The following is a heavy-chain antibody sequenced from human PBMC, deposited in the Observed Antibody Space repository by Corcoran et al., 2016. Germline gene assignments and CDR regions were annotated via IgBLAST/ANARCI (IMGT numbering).Heavy chain of an antibody. CDR1: GFTFSSYW. V-gene: IGHV3-7*01. Sequence: EVQLVESGGGLVQPGGSLRLSCAASGFTFSSYWMSWVRQAPGKGLEWVANIKQDGSEKYYVYSVKGRFTISRDNAKNSLYLQMNSLRAEDTAVNYCARDKVRDGMVVWGQGTTVTVSS. J-gene: IGHJ6*02. CDR2: IKQDGSEK. CDR3: ARDKVRDGMVV. D-gene: IGHD2-2*01.